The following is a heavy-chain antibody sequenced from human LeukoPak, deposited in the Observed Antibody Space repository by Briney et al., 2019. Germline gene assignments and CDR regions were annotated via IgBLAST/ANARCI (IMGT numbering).Heavy chain of an antibody. Sequence: GASLKISCKGSGSIFTSYWIGWVRPLPGKGLEWMGLIYPGDSDTRYSPSFQGQVTMSADKSISTVYLQWSRLKASDTAMYYCARGYCSGGRCYTFDYWGQGTLVTVSS. CDR2: IYPGDSDT. V-gene: IGHV5-51*01. CDR3: ARGYCSGGRCYTFDY. J-gene: IGHJ4*02. D-gene: IGHD2-15*01. CDR1: GSIFTSYW.